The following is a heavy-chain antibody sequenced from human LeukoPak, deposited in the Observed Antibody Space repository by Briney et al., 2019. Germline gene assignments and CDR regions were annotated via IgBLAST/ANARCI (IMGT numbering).Heavy chain of an antibody. Sequence: ASVKVSCKASGYTFTSYDINWVRQATGQGLEWMGWMNPNSGNTGYAQKFQGRVTMTRNTSISTAYMELSSLRSEDTAVYYCARATTHFLIAVAVSPVGVDYWGQGTLVTVSS. CDR1: GYTFTSYD. D-gene: IGHD6-19*01. V-gene: IGHV1-8*01. CDR3: ARATTHFLIAVAVSPVGVDY. CDR2: MNPNSGNT. J-gene: IGHJ4*02.